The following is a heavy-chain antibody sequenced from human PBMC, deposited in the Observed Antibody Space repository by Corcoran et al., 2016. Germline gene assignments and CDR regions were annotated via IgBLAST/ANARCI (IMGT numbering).Heavy chain of an antibody. V-gene: IGHV4-34*01. J-gene: IGHJ4*02. CDR2: INHSGST. D-gene: IGHD5-12*01. CDR3: ARAAIVALTYYFDY. CDR1: GGSFSGYY. Sequence: QVQLQQWGAGLLKPSETLSLTCAVYGGSFSGYYWSWIRQPPGKGLEWIGEINHSGSTNYNPSLKSRVTISVDTSKNQFSLKLSSVTAADTAVYYCARAAIVALTYYFDYWGQGTLVTVSS.